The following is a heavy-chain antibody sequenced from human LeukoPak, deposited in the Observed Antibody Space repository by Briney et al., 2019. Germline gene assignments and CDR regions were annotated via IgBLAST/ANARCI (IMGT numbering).Heavy chain of an antibody. CDR3: VQGWRDN. CDR2: INQDSSGK. V-gene: IGHV3-7*01. Sequence: GGSLRLSCTASGFTFSNYWMSWVRQAPGKWLEWVANINQDSSGKYYVDSVKGRFTISRDNAKNSLYLQLNTLRPEDTAVYYCVQGWRDNWGQGTLVTVSS. J-gene: IGHJ4*02. CDR1: GFTFSNYW. D-gene: IGHD2-15*01.